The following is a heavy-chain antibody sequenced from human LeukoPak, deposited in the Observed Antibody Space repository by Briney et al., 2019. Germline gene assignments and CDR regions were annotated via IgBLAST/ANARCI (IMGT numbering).Heavy chain of an antibody. V-gene: IGHV3-7*03. CDR2: IKLDGSEK. Sequence: PGGSLRLSCVASGFTFGKYWMSWVRQAPGRGLEWVANIKLDGSEKNYVDSVKGRFTISRDNAKNSLYLQMNSLRAEDTALYYCAKDIGSLSGYYADWGQGTLVTVSS. CDR1: GFTFGKYW. D-gene: IGHD3-22*01. J-gene: IGHJ4*02. CDR3: AKDIGSLSGYYAD.